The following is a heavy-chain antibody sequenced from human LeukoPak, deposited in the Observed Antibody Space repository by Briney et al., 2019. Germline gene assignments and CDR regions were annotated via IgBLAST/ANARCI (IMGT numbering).Heavy chain of an antibody. Sequence: SETLSLTCAVYGGSFSGYYWSWIRQPPGKGLEWIGEINHSGSTNYNPSLKSRVTISVDTSKNQFSLELTSVTAADTAVYYCARGDYYYYYYYIDVWGKGTTVAFSS. J-gene: IGHJ6*03. V-gene: IGHV4-34*01. CDR2: INHSGST. CDR1: GGSFSGYY. D-gene: IGHD2-21*01. CDR3: ARGDYYYYYYYIDV.